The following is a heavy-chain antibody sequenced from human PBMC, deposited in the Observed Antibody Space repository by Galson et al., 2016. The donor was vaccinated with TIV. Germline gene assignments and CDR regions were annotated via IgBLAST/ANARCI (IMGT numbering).Heavy chain of an antibody. CDR1: SGSISSSNW. Sequence: LSLTCAVSSGSISSSNWWSWVRQPPGKGLEWIGEMSHSGSTNYNPSLKSRVTISVDKSKNQFSLKLSSVIAADTAVYYCAKITNTIGMYYFDYWGQGTLVTVSS. V-gene: IGHV4-4*02. CDR3: AKITNTIGMYYFDY. CDR2: MSHSGST. J-gene: IGHJ4*02. D-gene: IGHD3-3*01.